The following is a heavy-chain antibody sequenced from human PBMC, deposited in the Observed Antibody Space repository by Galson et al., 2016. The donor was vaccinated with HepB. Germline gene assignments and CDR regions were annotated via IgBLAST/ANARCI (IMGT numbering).Heavy chain of an antibody. D-gene: IGHD3-22*01. CDR3: ARGPLLYDDSGYHLVPLDD. CDR1: GGSISGYY. J-gene: IGHJ4*02. V-gene: IGHV4-59*01. Sequence: SETLSLTCNVSGGSISGYYWSWIRQPPGKGLDWIGYISNSGTTNYNPSLKSRVTISRDTSQNHFSLKMDSVTAADTAVYCCARGPLLYDDSGYHLVPLDDWGKGTLVTVSS. CDR2: ISNSGTT.